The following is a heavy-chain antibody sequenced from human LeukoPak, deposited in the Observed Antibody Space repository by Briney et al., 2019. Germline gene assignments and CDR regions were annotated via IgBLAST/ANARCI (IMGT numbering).Heavy chain of an antibody. V-gene: IGHV4-30-4*01. D-gene: IGHD2-21*02. CDR1: GGSISSGDYY. Sequence: SQTLSLTCTVSGGSISSGDYYWSWIRQPPGKGLEWIGYIYYSGSTYYNPSLKSRVTISVDTSKNQFSLKLSSVTAADTAVYYCARDPIVVVTANWYFDLWGRGTLVTVSS. J-gene: IGHJ2*01. CDR3: ARDPIVVVTANWYFDL. CDR2: IYYSGST.